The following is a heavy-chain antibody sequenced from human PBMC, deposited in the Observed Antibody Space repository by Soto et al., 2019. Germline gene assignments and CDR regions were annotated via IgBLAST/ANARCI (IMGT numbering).Heavy chain of an antibody. CDR1: GFTFSSYA. D-gene: IGHD3-22*01. CDR3: ANYNYYDASGPY. CDR2: ISGSGGNT. J-gene: IGHJ4*02. V-gene: IGHV3-23*01. Sequence: PGGSLRLSCAASGFTFSSYAMSWVRQAPGKGLEWVSAISGSGGNTYYADSVKGRFTISRDNSKNTLYLQMNSLRAEDTAVYYCANYNYYDASGPYWGQGTLATVSS.